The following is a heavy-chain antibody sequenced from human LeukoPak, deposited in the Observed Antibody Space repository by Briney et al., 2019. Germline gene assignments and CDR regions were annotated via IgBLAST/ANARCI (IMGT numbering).Heavy chain of an antibody. D-gene: IGHD5-18*01. V-gene: IGHV1-69*04. Sequence: VASVKVSGKASGGTFSSYAISWVRQDPGQGLEWMGRIIPILGIANYAQKFQGRVTITADKSTSTAYMELSSLRSEDTAVYYCARDLLGYSFDYWGQGTLVTVSS. CDR1: GGTFSSYA. J-gene: IGHJ4*02. CDR2: IIPILGIA. CDR3: ARDLLGYSFDY.